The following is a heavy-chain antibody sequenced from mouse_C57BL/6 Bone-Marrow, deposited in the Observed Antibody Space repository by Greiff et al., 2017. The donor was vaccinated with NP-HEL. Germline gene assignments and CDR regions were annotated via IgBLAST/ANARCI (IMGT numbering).Heavy chain of an antibody. J-gene: IGHJ3*01. CDR2: IYPGSGNT. CDR1: GYSFTSYY. V-gene: IGHV1-66*01. CDR3: ASDFFAY. Sequence: QVQLQQSGPELVKPGASVKISCKASGYSFTSYYIHWVKQRPGQGLEWIGWIYPGSGNTKYNEKFKGKATLTADTSSSTAYMQLSSLTSEGAAVYYCASDFFAYWGQGTLVTVSA.